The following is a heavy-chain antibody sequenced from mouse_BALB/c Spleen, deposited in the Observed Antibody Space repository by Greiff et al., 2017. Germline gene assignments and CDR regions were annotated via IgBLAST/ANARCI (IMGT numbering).Heavy chain of an antibody. J-gene: IGHJ2*01. CDR1: GYTFTSYW. D-gene: IGHD4-1*01. CDR2: IYPGSGST. V-gene: IGHV1S22*01. Sequence: LQQPGSELVRPGASVKLSCKASGYTFTSYWMHWVKQRPGQGLEWIGNIYPGSGSTNYDEKFKSKATLTVDTSSSTAYMQLSSLTSEDSAVYYCTRSSNCPFDYWGQGTTLTVSS. CDR3: TRSSNCPFDY.